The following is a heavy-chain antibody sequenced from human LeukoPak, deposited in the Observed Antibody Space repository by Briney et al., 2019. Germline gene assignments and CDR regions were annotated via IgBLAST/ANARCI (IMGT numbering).Heavy chain of an antibody. CDR3: ATHCSSTSCYGTDY. V-gene: IGHV4-4*07. CDR2: IYTSGST. D-gene: IGHD2-2*01. CDR1: GGSISSYY. Sequence: PSETLSLTCTVSGGSISSYYWSWIRQPAGKGLEWIGRIYTSGSTNYNPSLKSRATMSVDTSKNQFSLKLSSVTAADTAVYYCATHCSSTSCYGTDYWGQGTLVTVSS. J-gene: IGHJ4*02.